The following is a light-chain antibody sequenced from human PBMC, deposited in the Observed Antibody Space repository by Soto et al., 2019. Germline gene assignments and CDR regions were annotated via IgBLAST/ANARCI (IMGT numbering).Light chain of an antibody. J-gene: IGKJ5*01. CDR1: QSVSNN. CDR2: YAS. V-gene: IGKV3-15*01. Sequence: EIMMTQSPATLSVSPGERATLSCRASQSVSNNFAWYQQKPGQVPRLLIYYASTRATGIPARFSGSGSGTEFTLTISSLQSEDFALYYCQQYNDWPPITFGQGTRLEIK. CDR3: QQYNDWPPIT.